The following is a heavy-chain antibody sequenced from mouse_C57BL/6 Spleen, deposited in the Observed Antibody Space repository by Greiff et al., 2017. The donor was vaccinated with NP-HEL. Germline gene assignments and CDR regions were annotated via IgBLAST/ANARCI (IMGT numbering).Heavy chain of an antibody. CDR3: TRRMVTTMEFAY. J-gene: IGHJ3*01. CDR2: IDPETGGT. CDR1: GYTFTDYE. V-gene: IGHV1-15*01. Sequence: VKLMESGAELVRPGASVTLSCKASGYTFTDYEMHWVKQTPVHGLEWIGAIDPETGGTAYNQKFKGKAILTADKSSSTAYMELRSLTSEDSAVYYCTRRMVTTMEFAYWGQGTLVTVSA. D-gene: IGHD2-2*01.